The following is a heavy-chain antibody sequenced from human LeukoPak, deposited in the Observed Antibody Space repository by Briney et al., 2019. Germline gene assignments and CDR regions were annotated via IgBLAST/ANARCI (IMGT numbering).Heavy chain of an antibody. J-gene: IGHJ4*02. Sequence: SETLSLTCTVSGGSISSSSYYWGWIRQPPGKGLEWIGSVYYSGSTYHNPSLKSRVTISVDTSKDQFSLNLRSVTAADTAVYYCAREWYTSSWYARSFDSWGQGTLVTVSS. CDR3: AREWYTSSWYARSFDS. V-gene: IGHV4-39*07. CDR2: VYYSGST. CDR1: GGSISSSSYY. D-gene: IGHD6-13*01.